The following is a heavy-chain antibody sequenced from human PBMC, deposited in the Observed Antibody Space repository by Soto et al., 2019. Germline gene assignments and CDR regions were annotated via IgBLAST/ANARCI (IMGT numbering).Heavy chain of an antibody. Sequence: QVQLVESGGGVVQPGRSLRLSCAASGFNFNNYGMHWVRQAPGKGLEWVAVIWNDGNGYYYANSVKGRFTISRDNSKNTPYLQMSSLRPEDTAVYYCARRQISPPTRGAASARGGMDVWGQGTTVTVSS. CDR1: GFNFNNYG. J-gene: IGHJ6*02. V-gene: IGHV3-33*01. D-gene: IGHD6-13*01. CDR2: IWNDGNGY. CDR3: ARRQISPPTRGAASARGGMDV.